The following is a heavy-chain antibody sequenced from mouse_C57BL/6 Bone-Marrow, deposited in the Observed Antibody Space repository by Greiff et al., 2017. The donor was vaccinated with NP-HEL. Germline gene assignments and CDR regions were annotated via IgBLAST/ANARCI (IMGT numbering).Heavy chain of an antibody. CDR2: LDPSDSYT. J-gene: IGHJ3*01. D-gene: IGHD2-2*01. CDR1: GYTFTSYW. CDR3: ARLGGYDPFAY. Sequence: QVQLQQPGAELVMPGASVKLSCKASGYTFTSYWMHWVKQRPGQGLEWIGELDPSDSYTNYNQKFKGKSTLTVDKSSSTAYMQLSSLTSEDSAVYYCARLGGYDPFAYWGQGTLVTVSA. V-gene: IGHV1-69*01.